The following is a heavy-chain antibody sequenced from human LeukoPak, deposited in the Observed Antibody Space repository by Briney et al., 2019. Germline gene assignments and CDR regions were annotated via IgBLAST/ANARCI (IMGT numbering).Heavy chain of an antibody. J-gene: IGHJ4*02. CDR1: GYTFTGYY. Sequence: ASVKVSCKASGYTFTGYYMHWVRQAPGQGLEWMGWINPNSGGTNYAQKFQGRVTMTRDTSISTAYMELSRLRSEDTAVYYCAAEVGYSYGYVDYWGQGTLVTVSS. CDR2: INPNSGGT. CDR3: AAEVGYSYGYVDY. V-gene: IGHV1-2*02. D-gene: IGHD5-18*01.